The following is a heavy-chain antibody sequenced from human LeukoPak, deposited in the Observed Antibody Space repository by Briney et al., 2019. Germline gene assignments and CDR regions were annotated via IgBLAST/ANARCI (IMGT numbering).Heavy chain of an antibody. V-gene: IGHV4-34*01. D-gene: IGHD3-3*01. Sequence: PSETLSLTCAVYGGSFSGYYWSWIRQPPGKGLEWIGEINHSGSTNYNPSLKSRVTISVDTSKNQFSLKLSSVTAADTAVYYCARITIFGVVSYGMDVWGQGTTVTVSS. CDR2: INHSGST. CDR3: ARITIFGVVSYGMDV. J-gene: IGHJ6*02. CDR1: GGSFSGYY.